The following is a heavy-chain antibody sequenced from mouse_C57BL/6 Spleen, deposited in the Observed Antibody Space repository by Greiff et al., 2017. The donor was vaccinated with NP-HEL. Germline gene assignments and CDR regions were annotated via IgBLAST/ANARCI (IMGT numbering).Heavy chain of an antibody. CDR1: GYAFTNYL. CDR2: INPGSGGT. J-gene: IGHJ4*01. Sequence: QVQLQQSGAELVRPGTSVKVSCKASGYAFTNYLIEWVKQRPGQGLEWIGVINPGSGGTNYNEKFKGKATLTADKSSSTAYMQLSSLTSEDSAVYFCARRYGNYEAMDYWGQGTSVTVSS. CDR3: ARRYGNYEAMDY. V-gene: IGHV1-54*01. D-gene: IGHD2-10*02.